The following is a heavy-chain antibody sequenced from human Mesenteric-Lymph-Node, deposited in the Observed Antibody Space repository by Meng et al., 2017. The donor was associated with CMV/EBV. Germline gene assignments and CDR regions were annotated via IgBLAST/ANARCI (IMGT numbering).Heavy chain of an antibody. Sequence: GESLKISCAVSGFTLSRNSMNWVRQAPGMGLEWIAYISTGSTTSHYADSVKGRFTISRDNSKNTLYLQMNSLRAEDTAVYYCARDQSLGATRPLDYWGQGTLVTVSS. D-gene: IGHD1-26*01. CDR1: GFTLSRNS. CDR3: ARDQSLGATRPLDY. CDR2: ISTGSTTS. V-gene: IGHV3-48*01. J-gene: IGHJ4*02.